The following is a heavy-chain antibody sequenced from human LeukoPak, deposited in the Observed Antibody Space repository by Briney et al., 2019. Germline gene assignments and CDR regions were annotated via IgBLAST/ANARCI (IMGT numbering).Heavy chain of an antibody. J-gene: IGHJ5*02. CDR2: INHSGST. V-gene: IGHV4-34*01. CDR1: GGSFSGYY. D-gene: IGHD1-26*01. Sequence: SETLSLTCAVYGGSFSGYYWSWIRQPPGKGLEWIGEINHSGSTNYNPSLKSRVTISVDTSKNQFSLKLSSVTAADTAVYYCAREHGSSGSRWFDPWGQGTLVTVSS. CDR3: AREHGSSGSRWFDP.